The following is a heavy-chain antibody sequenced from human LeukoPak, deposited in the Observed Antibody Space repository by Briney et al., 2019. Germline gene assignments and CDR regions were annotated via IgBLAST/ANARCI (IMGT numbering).Heavy chain of an antibody. CDR1: GYTFTSYD. J-gene: IGHJ5*02. V-gene: IGHV1-8*01. CDR2: MNPHSGKT. Sequence: GASVKVSCKASGYTFTSYDINWVRQAPGQGLEWMRWMNPHSGKTGYAQNFQGRVTMTRDTSISTAYMELSSLRSEDTAVYYCARLSSHYGDYKVDPWGQGTLVTVSS. D-gene: IGHD4-17*01. CDR3: ARLSSHYGDYKVDP.